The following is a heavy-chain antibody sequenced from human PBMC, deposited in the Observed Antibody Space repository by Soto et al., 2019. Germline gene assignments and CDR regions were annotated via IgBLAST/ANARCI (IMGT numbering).Heavy chain of an antibody. CDR1: GFTFSVYG. CDR3: AKDGSHLAVAGTSPTSYFYGLAV. D-gene: IGHD6-19*01. Sequence: QVQLVESGGGVVQPGRSLRLSCAASGFTFSVYGMHWVRQAPGKGLEWVALVSYDGSIKYYADSVKGRFTISRDNSKNTLYLQMNSLRVEDTAVYYCAKDGSHLAVAGTSPTSYFYGLAVWGRGTTVTVSS. V-gene: IGHV3-30*18. J-gene: IGHJ6*02. CDR2: VSYDGSIK.